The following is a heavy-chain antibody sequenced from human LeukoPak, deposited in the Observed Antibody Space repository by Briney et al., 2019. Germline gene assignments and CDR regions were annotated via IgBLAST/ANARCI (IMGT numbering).Heavy chain of an antibody. J-gene: IGHJ3*02. D-gene: IGHD6-13*01. CDR3: VRDLAAAGPDAFDI. CDR2: IYYSGSA. Sequence: SETLSLTCTVSGGSISSYYWSWIRQPPGKGLEWIGYIYYSGSANYNPSLKSRVTIPVDTSKNQFSLKLNSVTAADTAVYYCVRDLAAAGPDAFDIWGQGTMVTVSS. V-gene: IGHV4-59*01. CDR1: GGSISSYY.